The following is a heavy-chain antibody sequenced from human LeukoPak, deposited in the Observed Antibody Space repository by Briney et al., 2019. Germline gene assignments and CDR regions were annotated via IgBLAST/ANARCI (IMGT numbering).Heavy chain of an antibody. CDR3: ANRAGYSSGWYFDY. CDR2: ISGNGDYT. Sequence: GGSRRLSCAASGFTFSSYAMSWVRQAPGKGLEWVSAISGNGDYTYYADSEKGRFTISRDNSKNTLYLQMNSLRAEDTAVYYCANRAGYSSGWYFDYWGQGTLVTVSS. V-gene: IGHV3-23*01. J-gene: IGHJ4*02. CDR1: GFTFSSYA. D-gene: IGHD6-19*01.